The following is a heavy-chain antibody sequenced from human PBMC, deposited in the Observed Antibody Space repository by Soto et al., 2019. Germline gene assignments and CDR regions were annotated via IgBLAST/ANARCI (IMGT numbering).Heavy chain of an antibody. CDR2: IKDDGTEK. V-gene: IGHV3-7*01. D-gene: IGHD3-10*01. CDR1: GFTFSSHW. J-gene: IGHJ4*02. CDR3: TPRGGG. Sequence: EVQLEESGGGLVQPGGSLRLSCVVSGFTFSSHWMSWVRQAPGKGLEWVATIKDDGTEKYYVDSVMGRFTISRDNAKNSLHLQMSSLRGEDTGVYYCTPRGGGWGQGTLVTVSS.